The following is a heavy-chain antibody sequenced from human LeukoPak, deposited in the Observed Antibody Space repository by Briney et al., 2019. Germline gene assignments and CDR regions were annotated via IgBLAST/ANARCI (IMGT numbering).Heavy chain of an antibody. CDR1: GVSISGFY. J-gene: IGHJ3*02. CDR2: FYYGGST. Sequence: SETLSLTCTVSGVSISGFYWSWMRLPPGKGLEWIGYFYYGGSTIYNPSLRSRVTISVDTSNDQFSLKLSSVTAADTAVYYCARNYVGLRSAVEIWGQGTTVTVSS. V-gene: IGHV4-59*01. CDR3: ARNYVGLRSAVEI. D-gene: IGHD3-16*01.